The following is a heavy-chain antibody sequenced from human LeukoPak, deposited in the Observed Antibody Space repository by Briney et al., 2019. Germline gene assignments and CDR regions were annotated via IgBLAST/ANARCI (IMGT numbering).Heavy chain of an antibody. CDR3: ARGGCYDILTGYDGMDV. CDR1: GYTFTSYG. CDR2: ISAYNGNT. D-gene: IGHD3-9*01. J-gene: IGHJ6*02. V-gene: IGHV1-18*01. Sequence: ASVKVSCKASGYTFTSYGISWVRQAPGQGLEWVGWISAYNGNTNYAQKLQGRVTMTTDTSTSTAYMELRSLRSDDTAVYYCARGGCYDILTGYDGMDVWGQGTTVTVSS.